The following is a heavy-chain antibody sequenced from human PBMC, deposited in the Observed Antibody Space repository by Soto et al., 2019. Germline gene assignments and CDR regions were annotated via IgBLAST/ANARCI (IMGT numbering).Heavy chain of an antibody. Sequence: WGSLRLSCAAAWVTFSSHWMSWVRQAPGKGLEWVANIKQDGSEKYYVDSVKGRFTISRDNAKNSLYLQMNSLRAEDTAVYYCASAFDIWGQGTMVTVSS. CDR2: IKQDGSEK. V-gene: IGHV3-7*01. J-gene: IGHJ3*02. CDR3: ASAFDI. CDR1: WVTFSSHW.